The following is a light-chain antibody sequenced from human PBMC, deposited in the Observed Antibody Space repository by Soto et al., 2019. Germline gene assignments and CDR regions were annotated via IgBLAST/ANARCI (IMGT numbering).Light chain of an antibody. CDR2: TAA. J-gene: IGKJ2*01. CDR3: LQHKSYPHT. CDR1: QGISNY. V-gene: IGKV1-17*03. Sequence: DLQMTQSPSAMSASVGDTVTITCRASQGISNYLSWLQQKPGKVPKRLIYTAASLQSGVTSRFSGSGSGTEFTRTISSRQPEDVATDSGLQHKSYPHTVGQGEKLVIK.